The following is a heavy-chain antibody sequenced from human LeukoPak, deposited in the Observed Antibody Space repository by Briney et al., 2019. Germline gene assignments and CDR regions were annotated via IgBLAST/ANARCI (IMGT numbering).Heavy chain of an antibody. CDR2: IYHSGST. Sequence: SETLSLTCTVSGFSISSAYFWGWIRQPPGKGLEWIGSIYHSGSTYYNPSLKSRVSISVDTSKNQFSLKLSSVTPEDTAVYYCAREGDYFDHWGQGTLVTVSS. J-gene: IGHJ4*02. CDR1: GFSISSAYF. CDR3: AREGDYFDH. V-gene: IGHV4-38-2*02.